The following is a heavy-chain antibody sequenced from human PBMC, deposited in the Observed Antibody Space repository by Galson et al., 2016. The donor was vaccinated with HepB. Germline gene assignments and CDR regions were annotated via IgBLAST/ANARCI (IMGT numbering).Heavy chain of an antibody. J-gene: IGHJ4*02. CDR2: ITNFGTA. D-gene: IGHD6-13*01. Sequence: SVKVSCKASGGTFNKYAISWVRQAPGQGLEWMGGITNFGTANYAQRFQGRVTITADEYTSKVYMELISLRSEDTAVYYCARVRYSTTWYFDYWGQGTLVTVSS. CDR3: ARVRYSTTWYFDY. CDR1: GGTFNKYA. V-gene: IGHV1-69*13.